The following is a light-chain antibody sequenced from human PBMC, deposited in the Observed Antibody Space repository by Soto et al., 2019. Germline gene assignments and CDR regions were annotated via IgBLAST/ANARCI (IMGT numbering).Light chain of an antibody. J-gene: IGKJ1*01. CDR3: QQYGSSPL. V-gene: IGKV3-20*01. CDR2: GTS. Sequence: EFVLTQSPGTLSLSPGDRATLSCRASHGVDSGYLAWYQQKAGQAPRLLIYGTSRRAPGIPDRFSGGGSGTDFTLIISRLEPEDFAVYYCQQYGSSPLFGQGTQVEVK. CDR1: HGVDSGY.